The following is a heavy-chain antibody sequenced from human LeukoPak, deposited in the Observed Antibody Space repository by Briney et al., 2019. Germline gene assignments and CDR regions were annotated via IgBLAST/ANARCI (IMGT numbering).Heavy chain of an antibody. CDR1: GYTFTSYY. Sequence: GASVKVSCKASGYTFTSYYMHWVRQAPGQGLEWMGIINPSGGSTSYAQKFQGRVTMTRDTSTSTVYMELSSLRSEDTAVYYCARENPSGGDAKLFDYWGQGTLVTVSS. CDR2: INPSGGST. V-gene: IGHV1-46*01. J-gene: IGHJ4*02. CDR3: ARENPSGGDAKLFDY. D-gene: IGHD2-21*01.